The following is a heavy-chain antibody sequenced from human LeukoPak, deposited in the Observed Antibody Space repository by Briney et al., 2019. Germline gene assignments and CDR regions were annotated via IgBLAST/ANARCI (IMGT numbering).Heavy chain of an antibody. Sequence: GGSLRLSCAASGFTFSSYGMHWVRQAPGKGLEWVAFIRYDGSNKYYADSVKGRFTISRDNSKNSLYLQMSRLTAADTAVYYCAKDRSIGTYYTFDHWGQGTLVTVSS. V-gene: IGHV3-30*02. CDR3: AKDRSIGTYYTFDH. CDR1: GFTFSSYG. J-gene: IGHJ4*02. CDR2: IRYDGSNK. D-gene: IGHD1-26*01.